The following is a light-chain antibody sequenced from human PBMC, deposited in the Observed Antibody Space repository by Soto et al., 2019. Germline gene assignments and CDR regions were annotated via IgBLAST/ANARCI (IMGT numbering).Light chain of an antibody. CDR1: QSVSSD. J-gene: IGKJ2*01. CDR3: QQYSNWPHT. CDR2: GAS. Sequence: EIVMTQSPATLSVSPGERATLSCRASQSVSSDLAWYQQKTGQAPRLLFYGASTRATGIPARFSGSGSGTEFTLTISSLQSEDFAVYYCQQYSNWPHTFGQGTKLEIK. V-gene: IGKV3-15*01.